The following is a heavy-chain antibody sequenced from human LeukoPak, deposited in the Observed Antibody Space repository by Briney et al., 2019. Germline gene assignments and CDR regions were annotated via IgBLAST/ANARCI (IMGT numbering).Heavy chain of an antibody. CDR3: ARGYMGATSYFDY. J-gene: IGHJ4*02. CDR2: ISGYNGNT. D-gene: IGHD1-26*01. Sequence: TSAKGSCKASGYTFTNYGISWVRQAPGQGLEWLGWISGYNGNTNYAKKVQDRVTMTADTSTTTAYMEMRSLRSDDTAVYYCARGYMGATSYFDYWGQGTRVTVSS. CDR1: GYTFTNYG. V-gene: IGHV1-18*01.